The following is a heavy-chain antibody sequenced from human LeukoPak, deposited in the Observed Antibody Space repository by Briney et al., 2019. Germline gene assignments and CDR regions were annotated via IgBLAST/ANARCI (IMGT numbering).Heavy chain of an antibody. CDR2: INPNSGGT. J-gene: IGHJ3*02. CDR1: GYTFTFYY. CDR3: ARTWGLASCAGDCLHVAFDI. D-gene: IGHD2-21*02. V-gene: IGHV1-2*02. Sequence: GASVKVSCKASGYTFTFYYIHWVRQAPGHGLEWMGWINPNSGGTNYAQKFQGRVTMTRDTSITTAYMELSRLRSDDTAMYYCARTWGLASCAGDCLHVAFDIWGQGTMVTVSS.